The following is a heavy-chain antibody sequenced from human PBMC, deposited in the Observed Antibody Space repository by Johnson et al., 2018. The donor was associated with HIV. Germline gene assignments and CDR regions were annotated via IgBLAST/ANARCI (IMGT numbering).Heavy chain of an antibody. V-gene: IGHV3-30*04. CDR2: ISYDGSER. J-gene: IGHJ3*02. CDR1: GFTFSSYA. CDR3: ARGSRYTYDNDDAHLLQAFDI. Sequence: QVHLVESGGGVVQPGRSLRLSCAASGFTFSSYAMHWVRQAPGKGLEWVAVISYDGSERYYADSVKGRFTISRDSSKNTLYLQMNSLRAEDTAVYYCARGSRYTYDNDDAHLLQAFDIWGQGTMVTVSS. D-gene: IGHD3-22*01.